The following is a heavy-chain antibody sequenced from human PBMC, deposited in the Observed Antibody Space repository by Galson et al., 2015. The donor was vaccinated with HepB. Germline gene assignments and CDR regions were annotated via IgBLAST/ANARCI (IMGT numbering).Heavy chain of an antibody. J-gene: IGHJ3*02. CDR2: ISAYNGNT. CDR1: GYTFTSYG. D-gene: IGHD2-2*01. Sequence: VKVSCKASGYTFTSYGISWVRQAPGQGLEWMGWISAYNGNTNYAQKLQGRVTMTTDTSTSTAYMELRSLRSDDTAVYYCARSIVVVPADAFDIWGQGTMVTVSS. CDR3: ARSIVVVPADAFDI. V-gene: IGHV1-18*01.